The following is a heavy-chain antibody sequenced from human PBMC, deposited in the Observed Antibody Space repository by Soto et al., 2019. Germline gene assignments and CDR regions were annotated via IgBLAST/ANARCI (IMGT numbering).Heavy chain of an antibody. D-gene: IGHD3-10*01. V-gene: IGHV1-18*01. Sequence: ASVKVSCKASGYTFTSYGISWVRQAPGQGLEWMGWISAYNGNTNYAQKLQGRVTMTTDTSTSTAYMELRSLRSDDTAVYYCARWGSYGSGSYSGVDFWGQGTLVTVSS. J-gene: IGHJ4*02. CDR2: ISAYNGNT. CDR1: GYTFTSYG. CDR3: ARWGSYGSGSYSGVDF.